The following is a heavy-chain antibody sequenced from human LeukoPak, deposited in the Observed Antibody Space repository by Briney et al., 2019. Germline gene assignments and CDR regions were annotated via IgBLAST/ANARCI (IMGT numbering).Heavy chain of an antibody. D-gene: IGHD3-22*01. CDR2: ISSSSSTI. CDR1: RFTFSTYS. J-gene: IGHJ4*02. CDR3: ARGDYYDSSGYYSNFDY. Sequence: RPGGSLRLSCAASRFTFSTYSMNWVRQTPGRGLEWVSYISSSSSTIYYADSVKGRFTISRDNAKNSLYLQMNSLRAEDTAVYYCARGDYYDSSGYYSNFDYWGQETLVTVSS. V-gene: IGHV3-48*04.